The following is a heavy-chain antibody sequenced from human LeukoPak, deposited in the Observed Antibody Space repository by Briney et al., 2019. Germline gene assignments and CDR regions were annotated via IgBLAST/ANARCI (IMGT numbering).Heavy chain of an antibody. Sequence: SETLSLTCAVSGGSFSGYYWTWIRQPPGKGLEWIGEINHSGNANYNPSLKSRVTISLDMSENHFSLKLTSVTAADTAVYYCARHSAYSSGWYPNLFDYWGQGTLVTVSS. CDR3: ARHSAYSSGWYPNLFDY. V-gene: IGHV4-34*01. CDR1: GGSFSGYY. D-gene: IGHD6-19*01. CDR2: INHSGNA. J-gene: IGHJ4*02.